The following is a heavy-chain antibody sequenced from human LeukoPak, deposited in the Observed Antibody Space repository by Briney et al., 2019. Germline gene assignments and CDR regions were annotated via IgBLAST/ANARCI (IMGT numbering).Heavy chain of an antibody. CDR2: IYTSGST. V-gene: IGHV4-4*07. J-gene: IGHJ4*02. CDR1: GGSISSYY. Sequence: PSETLSLTCTVSGGSISSYYWSWIRQPAGKGLEWIGRIYTSGSTNYNPSLTSRVTMSVDTSKNQCSLKLSSVTAADTAVYYCARAGLRFLEWFLDYWGQGTLVTVSS. CDR3: ARAGLRFLEWFLDY. D-gene: IGHD3-3*01.